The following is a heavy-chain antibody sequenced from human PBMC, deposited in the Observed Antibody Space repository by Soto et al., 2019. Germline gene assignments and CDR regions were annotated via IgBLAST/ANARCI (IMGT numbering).Heavy chain of an antibody. V-gene: IGHV1-69*13. CDR3: ARDSSSRWSGAYYYYYYVMDV. Sequence: WASVKVSCKASGGTFSSYAISWVRQAPGQGLEWMGGIIPIFGTANYAQKFQGRVTITADESTSTAYMELSSLRSEDTAVYDCARDSSSRWSGAYYYYYYVMDVLGRGTT. CDR2: IIPIFGTA. J-gene: IGHJ6*02. D-gene: IGHD6-13*01. CDR1: GGTFSSYA.